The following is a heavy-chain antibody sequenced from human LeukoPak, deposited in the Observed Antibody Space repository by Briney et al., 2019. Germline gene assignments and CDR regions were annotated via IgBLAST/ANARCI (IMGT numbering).Heavy chain of an antibody. CDR1: GYTFTGYY. CDR2: INPNSGDT. D-gene: IGHD2-15*01. J-gene: IGHJ4*02. Sequence: ASVKVSCKASGYTFTGYYMHWVRQAPGQGLEWMGRINPNSGDTGYAQKFQGRVTMTRDTSISTAYMELTRLRSDDTAVYYCAREYCSAGICYAYFDYWGQGTLVTVSS. V-gene: IGHV1-2*06. CDR3: AREYCSAGICYAYFDY.